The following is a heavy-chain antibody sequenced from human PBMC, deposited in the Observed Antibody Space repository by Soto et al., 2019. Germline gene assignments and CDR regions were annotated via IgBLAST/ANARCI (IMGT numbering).Heavy chain of an antibody. Sequence: QVQLQESGPGLVEPSQTLSLTCSVSGGSISSGEYYWSWIRQPPGKGLEWIGYIFYVGATYYNPYIRRRVTISVDTSKNQFSLKLSTVTAADSAVYHCARVVRFCSSPSCRGKNCCDPSGQGTRVTVTS. D-gene: IGHD2-2*01. V-gene: IGHV4-30-4*01. CDR2: IFYVGAT. CDR1: GGSISSGEYY. J-gene: IGHJ5*02. CDR3: ARVVRFCSSPSCRGKNCCDP.